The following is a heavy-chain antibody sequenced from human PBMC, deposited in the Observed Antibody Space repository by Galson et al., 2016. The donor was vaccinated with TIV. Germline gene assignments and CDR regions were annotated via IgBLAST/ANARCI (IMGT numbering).Heavy chain of an antibody. CDR2: INPNSGGT. CDR3: ARARRGYCSGGSCLPGY. CDR1: GYTFTEYY. V-gene: IGHV1-2*04. Sequence: SVKVSCKASGYTFTEYYIHWVRQAPGQGLEWMGWINPNSGGTMYAQKFQGWVTMTRDTSITTAYMELSRLKSDDTAVYYCARARRGYCSGGSCLPGYWGQGTLVTVSS. D-gene: IGHD2-15*01. J-gene: IGHJ4*02.